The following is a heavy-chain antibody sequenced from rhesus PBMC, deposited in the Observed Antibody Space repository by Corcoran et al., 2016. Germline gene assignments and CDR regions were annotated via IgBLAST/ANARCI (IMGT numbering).Heavy chain of an antibody. D-gene: IGHD4-11*01. V-gene: IGHV4-80*01. CDR2: GNGDGRST. Sequence: QVQLKESGPGLVRPSETLSLTCAVSGASIRSSWWRWLRQPDGKGREWIGEGNGDGRSTYSNPSLGCRVSISKDASNNQFSLKLTSVTAADTAMYYCARDDNNNGDWHFDFWGPGTPIIISS. CDR3: ARDDNNNGDWHFDF. J-gene: IGHJ2*01. CDR1: GASIRSSW.